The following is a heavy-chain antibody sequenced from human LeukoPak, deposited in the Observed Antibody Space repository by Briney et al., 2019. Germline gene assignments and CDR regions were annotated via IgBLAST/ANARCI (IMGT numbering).Heavy chain of an antibody. J-gene: IGHJ4*02. CDR1: GGSISNYY. V-gene: IGHV4-4*07. Sequence: SETLSLTCTVSGGSISNYYWNWIRQPAGKGLEWIGRIYSNGSPNHNPSLKRQITMSVDTSKKQFSLQLTSVTAADTAVYCCARGSGSYYHPFDYWGQGALVTVSS. CDR2: IYSNGSP. D-gene: IGHD1-26*01. CDR3: ARGSGSYYHPFDY.